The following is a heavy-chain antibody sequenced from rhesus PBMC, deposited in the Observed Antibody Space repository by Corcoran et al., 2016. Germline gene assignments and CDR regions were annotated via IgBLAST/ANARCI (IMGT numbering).Heavy chain of an antibody. CDR1: GYTFTDYY. J-gene: IGHJ4*01. CDR3: ATGRVLGAAGPDSYFDY. Sequence: CKASGYTFTDYYLHWVRQAPGKGLEWMGRFDPEDGEAIHAQKFQDRVTITADTSTDTAYMELSSLRSEDTAVYYCATGRVLGAAGPDSYFDYWGQGVLVTVSS. D-gene: IGHD6-13*01. CDR2: FDPEDGEA. V-gene: IGHV1-111*02.